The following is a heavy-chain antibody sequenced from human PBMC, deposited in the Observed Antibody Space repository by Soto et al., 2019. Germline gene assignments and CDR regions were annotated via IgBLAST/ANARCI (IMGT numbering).Heavy chain of an antibody. CDR3: ARGPAVRGVIIVWFDP. CDR1: GGSISSYY. Sequence: SETLSLTCTVSGGSISSYYWSWIRQPPGKGLEWIGYIYYSGSTNYNPSLKSRVTISVDTSKNQFSLKLSSVTAADTAVYYCARGPAVRGVIIVWFDPWGQGTLVTVSS. V-gene: IGHV4-59*08. CDR2: IYYSGST. D-gene: IGHD3-10*01. J-gene: IGHJ5*02.